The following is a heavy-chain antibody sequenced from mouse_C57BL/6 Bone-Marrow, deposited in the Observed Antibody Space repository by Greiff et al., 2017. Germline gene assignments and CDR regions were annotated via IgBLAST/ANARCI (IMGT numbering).Heavy chain of an antibody. J-gene: IGHJ4*01. Sequence: QVQLQQPGAELVKPGASVKLSCKASGYTFTSYWMHWVKQRPGQGLEWIGMIHPNSGSTNYNEKFKSKATLTVDKSSSTAYMQLSSLTSEDSAVYYCARAGELGYYYAMDYWGQGTSVTVSS. CDR2: IHPNSGST. CDR3: ARAGELGYYYAMDY. CDR1: GYTFTSYW. V-gene: IGHV1-64*01. D-gene: IGHD4-1*01.